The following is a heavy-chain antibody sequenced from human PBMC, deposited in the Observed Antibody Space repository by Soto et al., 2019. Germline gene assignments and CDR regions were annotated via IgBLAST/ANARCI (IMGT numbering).Heavy chain of an antibody. CDR3: ARGKLRYFDWLWDPFDY. Sequence: QLQLQESGPGLVKPSETLSLTCTVSGGSISSSSYYWGWIRQPPGKGLEWIGSIYYSGSTYYNPSLKSRVTISVDTSKNQFSLKLSSVTAADTAVYYCARGKLRYFDWLWDPFDYWGQGTLVTVSS. CDR2: IYYSGST. D-gene: IGHD3-9*01. CDR1: GGSISSSSYY. J-gene: IGHJ4*02. V-gene: IGHV4-39*01.